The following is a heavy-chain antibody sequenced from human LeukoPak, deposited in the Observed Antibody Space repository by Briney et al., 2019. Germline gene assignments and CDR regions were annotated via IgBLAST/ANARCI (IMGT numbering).Heavy chain of an antibody. D-gene: IGHD6-13*01. CDR1: GGSISSYY. V-gene: IGHV4-4*07. Sequence: SETLSLTCTVSGGSISSYYWSWIRQPAGKGLEWIGRIYTSGSTNYNPSLKSRVTMSVDTSKNQFSLKLSSVTAADTAVYYCARDLGYSSSWSYYYMDVWGKGTTVTISS. CDR3: ARDLGYSSSWSYYYMDV. CDR2: IYTSGST. J-gene: IGHJ6*03.